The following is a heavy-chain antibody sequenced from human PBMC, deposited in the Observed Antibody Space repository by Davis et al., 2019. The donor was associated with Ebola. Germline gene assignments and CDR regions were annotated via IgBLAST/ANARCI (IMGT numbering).Heavy chain of an antibody. CDR3: AKLPTVTRYYYYGMDV. J-gene: IGHJ6*02. Sequence: GESLKISCAASGFTFSSYAMSWVRQAPGKGLEWVSAISGSGGSTYYADSVKGRFTISRDNSKNTLYLQMNSLRAEDTAVYYCAKLPTVTRYYYYGMDVWGQGTTVTVSS. V-gene: IGHV3-23*01. D-gene: IGHD4-17*01. CDR1: GFTFSSYA. CDR2: ISGSGGST.